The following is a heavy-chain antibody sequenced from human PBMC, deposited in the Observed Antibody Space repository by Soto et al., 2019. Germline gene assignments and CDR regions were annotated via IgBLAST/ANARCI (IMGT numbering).Heavy chain of an antibody. J-gene: IGHJ4*02. CDR2: IKQDGSEK. V-gene: IGHV3-7*01. Sequence: EVQLVESGGGLVQPGGSLRLSCAASGFTFSSYWMSWVRQAPGKGLEWVANIKQDGSEKYYVDSVKGRFTISRDNAKNSLYLQMNSLRAEDTAVYYCASGIRITIFGVVKDYWCQGTLVTVSS. D-gene: IGHD3-3*01. CDR1: GFTFSSYW. CDR3: ASGIRITIFGVVKDY.